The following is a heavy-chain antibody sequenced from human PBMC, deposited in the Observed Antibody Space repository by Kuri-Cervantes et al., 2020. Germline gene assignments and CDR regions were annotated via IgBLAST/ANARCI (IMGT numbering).Heavy chain of an antibody. J-gene: IGHJ4*02. CDR1: GFTFSSYW. V-gene: IGHV3-7*04. CDR2: IKQDGSEK. D-gene: IGHD1-26*01. Sequence: GESLKISCAASGFTFSSYWMSWVRQAPGKGLEWVANIKQDGSEKYYVDSVKGRFTISRDNAKNSLYLQMNSLRAEDTAVYYCARDSGNYLQRSREGDFDYWGQGTLVTVSS. CDR3: ARDSGNYLQRSREGDFDY.